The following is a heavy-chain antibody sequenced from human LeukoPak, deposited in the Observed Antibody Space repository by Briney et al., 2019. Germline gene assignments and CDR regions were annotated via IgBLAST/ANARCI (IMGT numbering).Heavy chain of an antibody. CDR2: IYTSGST. Sequence: KSSETLSLTCTVSGGSISSYYWSWIRQPPGKGLEWIGRIYTSGSTNYNPSLKSRVTISVDTSKNQFSLRLSSVTAADTAMYYCTKDYKPTGIGPPVYWGQGTLVTVSS. CDR3: TKDYKPTGIGPPVY. CDR1: GGSISSYY. V-gene: IGHV4-4*08. J-gene: IGHJ4*02. D-gene: IGHD3-9*01.